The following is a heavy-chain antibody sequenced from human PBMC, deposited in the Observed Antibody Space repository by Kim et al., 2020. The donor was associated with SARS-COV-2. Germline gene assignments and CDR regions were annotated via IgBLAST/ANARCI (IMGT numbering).Heavy chain of an antibody. CDR1: GGSISSKYYF. D-gene: IGHD2-21*01. CDR2: TDQGGSV. J-gene: IGHJ4*02. V-gene: IGHV4-39*01. Sequence: SETLSLTCTVSGGSISSKYYFWAWIRQPPGKGLEWIGNTDQGGSVYYNPSLESRVSISVDTAKNQVSLKVNSVSAADTAVYYCARRRGMVVGPFDFWGQGALVTVS. CDR3: ARRRGMVVGPFDF.